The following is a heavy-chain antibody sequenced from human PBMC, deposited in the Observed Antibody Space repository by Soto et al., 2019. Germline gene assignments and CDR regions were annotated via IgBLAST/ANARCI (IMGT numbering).Heavy chain of an antibody. D-gene: IGHD4-17*01. V-gene: IGHV1-18*01. CDR2: ITGDNGNT. Sequence: QVPLVQSGAEVKKPGASVKVSCKASGYTLTSYGITWVRQAPGQGLEWMGWITGDNGNTNHAQRLQGRVTMTTDTSTNTAYMELRSLRSEDTAVYYCARDRGDYDYWGQGTLVTVSS. J-gene: IGHJ4*02. CDR1: GYTLTSYG. CDR3: ARDRGDYDY.